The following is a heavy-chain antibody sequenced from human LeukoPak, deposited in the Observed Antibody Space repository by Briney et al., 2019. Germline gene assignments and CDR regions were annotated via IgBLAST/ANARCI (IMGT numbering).Heavy chain of an antibody. Sequence: SAKVSCKASGYTFTGYYMHWVRQAPGQGLEWMGRIIPILGIANYAQKFQGRVTITADKSTSTAYMELSSLRSEDTAVYYCARPRSTAARIDFDYWGQGTLVTVSS. J-gene: IGHJ4*02. CDR1: GYTFTGYY. CDR3: ARPRSTAARIDFDY. V-gene: IGHV1-69*02. D-gene: IGHD6-6*01. CDR2: IIPILGIA.